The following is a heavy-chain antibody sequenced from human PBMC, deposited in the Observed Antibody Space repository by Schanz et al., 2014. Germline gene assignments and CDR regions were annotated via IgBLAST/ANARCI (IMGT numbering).Heavy chain of an antibody. CDR1: GFSFSTYA. Sequence: EVQLVESGGGLAQPGGSLRLSCAASGFSFSTYAMNWVRQAPGKGLEWVSLISGRGDSTHYADSVKGRFTISRDNSRKTLSLQMNSLRAEDTAVYFCARDGGRDGYNLAFDVWGQGTLVTVSS. CDR3: ARDGGRDGYNLAFDV. D-gene: IGHD5-12*01. CDR2: ISGRGDST. V-gene: IGHV3-23*04. J-gene: IGHJ3*01.